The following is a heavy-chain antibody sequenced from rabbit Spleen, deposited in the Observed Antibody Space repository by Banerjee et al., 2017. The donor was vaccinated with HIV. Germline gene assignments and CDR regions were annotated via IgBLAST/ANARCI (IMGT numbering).Heavy chain of an antibody. CDR1: GFDFSSYA. V-gene: IGHV1S40*01. CDR2: IYIASGST. CDR3: ARDSGSGHYIDVLFNL. Sequence: QSLEESGGDLVKPGASLTLTCTASGFDFSSYAMCWVRQAPGKGLELIACIYIASGSTYYASWAKGRFTISKTSNTVDLKMTSLTAADTATYFCARDSGSGHYIDVLFNLWGPGTLVTV. J-gene: IGHJ4*01. D-gene: IGHD1-1*01.